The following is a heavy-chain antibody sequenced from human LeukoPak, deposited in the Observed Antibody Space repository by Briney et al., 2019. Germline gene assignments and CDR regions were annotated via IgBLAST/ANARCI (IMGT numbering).Heavy chain of an antibody. CDR3: ARDAYYGSGSYYPGY. J-gene: IGHJ4*02. CDR2: IWYDGSNK. Sequence: PGRSLRLSCAASGFTFSSYGMHWVRQAPGKGLEWVAVIWYDGSNKYYADSVKGRFTISRDNSKNTLCLQMSSLRAEDTAVYSCARDAYYGSGSYYPGYWGQGTLVTVSS. V-gene: IGHV3-33*01. D-gene: IGHD3-10*01. CDR1: GFTFSSYG.